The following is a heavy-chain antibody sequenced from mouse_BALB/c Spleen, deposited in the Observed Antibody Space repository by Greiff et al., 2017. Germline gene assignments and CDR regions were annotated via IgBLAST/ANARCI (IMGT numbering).Heavy chain of an antibody. V-gene: IGHV10-1*02. CDR1: GFTFNTYA. CDR3: VRHWDYYGSSGAMDY. CDR2: IRSKSNNYAT. J-gene: IGHJ4*01. Sequence: EVQLVESGGGLVQPKGSLKLSCAASGFTFNTYAMNWVRQAPGKGLEWVARIRSKSNNYATYYADSVKDRFTISRDDSQSMLYLQMNNLKTEDTAMYYCVRHWDYYGSSGAMDYWGQGTSVTVSS. D-gene: IGHD1-1*01.